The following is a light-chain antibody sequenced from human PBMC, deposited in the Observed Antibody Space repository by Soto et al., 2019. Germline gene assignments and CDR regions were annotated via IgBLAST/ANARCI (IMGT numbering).Light chain of an antibody. J-gene: IGKJ1*01. Sequence: EIVLTQSPATLSLSPGERATLSCRASQSVSSYLAWYQQKPGQAPRLLIYDAFNRATGIPARFSGSGSGTAFTLTISSLEPEDFVVYYCQHRRNWPWTFGQGTKVEIK. CDR2: DAF. V-gene: IGKV3-11*01. CDR3: QHRRNWPWT. CDR1: QSVSSY.